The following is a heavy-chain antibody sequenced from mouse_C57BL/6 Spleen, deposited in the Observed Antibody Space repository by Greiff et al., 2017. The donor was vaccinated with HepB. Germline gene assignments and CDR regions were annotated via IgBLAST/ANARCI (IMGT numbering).Heavy chain of an antibody. CDR2: IDPSDNYT. V-gene: IGHV1-50*01. J-gene: IGHJ2*01. CDR1: GYTFTSYW. D-gene: IGHD1-1*01. CDR3: ARPHYYGSSYRDY. Sequence: VQLQQPGAELVKPGASVKLSCKASGYTFTSYWMQWVKQRPGQGLEWIGEIDPSDNYTNYNQKFKGKATLTVDTSSSTAYMQLSILTSEDSAIDYCARPHYYGSSYRDYWGQGTTLTVSS.